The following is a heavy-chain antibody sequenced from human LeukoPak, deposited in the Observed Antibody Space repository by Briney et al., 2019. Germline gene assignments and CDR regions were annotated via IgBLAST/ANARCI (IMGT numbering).Heavy chain of an antibody. CDR2: INPYNGDT. J-gene: IGHJ4*02. CDR3: ARVEAGTPRWNY. CDR1: GYTFTGYY. V-gene: IGHV1-2*02. Sequence: ASVKVSCKASGYTFTGYYIHWVRQAPGQGLEWMGWINPYNGDTKYAQKFQGRVTMTRDTPSTIAYMDLSSLRSDDTALYYCARVEAGTPRWNYWGQGTLVTVSS. D-gene: IGHD6-19*01.